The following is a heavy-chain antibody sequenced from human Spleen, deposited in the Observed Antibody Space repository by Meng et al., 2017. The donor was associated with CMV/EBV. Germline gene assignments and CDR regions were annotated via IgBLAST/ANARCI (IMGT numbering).Heavy chain of an antibody. CDR2: IKTKTDGGTT. J-gene: IGHJ5*02. V-gene: IGHV3-15*01. CDR3: TFAFGGQVGYNSGWARLRNWFDP. D-gene: IGHD6-19*01. Sequence: WVRQAPGKGLEWVGHIKTKTDGGTTDYAAPVKERFIISRDDSKNTLYLQMNNLKTEDAAVYYCTFAFGGQVGYNSGWARLRNWFDPWGQGTLVTVSS.